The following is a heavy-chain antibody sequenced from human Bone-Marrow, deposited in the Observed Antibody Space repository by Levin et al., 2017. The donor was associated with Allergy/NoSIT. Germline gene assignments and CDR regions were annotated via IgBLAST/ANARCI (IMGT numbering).Heavy chain of an antibody. CDR1: GFTFSSYA. V-gene: IGHV3-30-3*01. CDR3: ARDTLIYYDFWSGYSGNDAFDI. CDR2: ISYDGSNK. D-gene: IGHD3-3*01. Sequence: GESLKISCAASGFTFSSYAMHWVRQAPGKGLEWVAVISYDGSNKYYADSVKGRFTISRDNSKNTLYLQMNSLRAEDTAVYYCARDTLIYYDFWSGYSGNDAFDIWGQGTMVTVSS. J-gene: IGHJ3*02.